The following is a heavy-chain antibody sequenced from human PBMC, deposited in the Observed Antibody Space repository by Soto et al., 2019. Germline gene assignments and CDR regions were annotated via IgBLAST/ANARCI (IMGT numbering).Heavy chain of an antibody. Sequence: QVQLVQSGTEVKKPGASVKVSCKASGYTFTSHPIHWMRQAPGQSLEWMAWINVNNDNTKYSHKFQGRVSLTMDTSASTVYMELSSLRSEDTAVYYCARSSFTAVDYWGQGTLVSVSS. CDR2: INVNNDNT. D-gene: IGHD5-18*01. V-gene: IGHV1-3*01. CDR1: GYTFTSHP. CDR3: ARSSFTAVDY. J-gene: IGHJ4*02.